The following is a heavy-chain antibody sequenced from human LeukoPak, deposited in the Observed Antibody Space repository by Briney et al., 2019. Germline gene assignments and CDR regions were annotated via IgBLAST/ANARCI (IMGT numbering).Heavy chain of an antibody. CDR1: GYTFTSYY. Sequence: ASVKVSCKASGYTFTSYYMHWVRQAPGQGLEWMGIINPSGGSTSYAQKFQGRVTMTRDTSTRTAYMELSSLRSEDTAVYYCARDVTTRYSYGLFDYWGQGTLVTVSS. D-gene: IGHD5-18*01. CDR3: ARDVTTRYSYGLFDY. J-gene: IGHJ4*02. V-gene: IGHV1-46*01. CDR2: INPSGGST.